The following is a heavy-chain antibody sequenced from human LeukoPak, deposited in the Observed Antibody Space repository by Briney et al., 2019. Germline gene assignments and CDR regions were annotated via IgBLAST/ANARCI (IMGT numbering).Heavy chain of an antibody. D-gene: IGHD5-18*01. CDR1: GFIFTNYW. CDR3: ARDGYSYGYPDVDFDY. V-gene: IGHV3-7*01. Sequence: PGGSLRLSCAGSGFIFTNYWMSWVRQAPGKGLEWVANIRQDGSEKNSVDSVKGRFTIPRDNAKNSLYLQMNSLRAEDTAVYYCARDGYSYGYPDVDFDYWGQGTLVTVSS. J-gene: IGHJ4*02. CDR2: IRQDGSEK.